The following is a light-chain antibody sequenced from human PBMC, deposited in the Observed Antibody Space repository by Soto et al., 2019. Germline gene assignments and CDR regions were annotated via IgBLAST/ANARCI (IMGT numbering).Light chain of an antibody. Sequence: QCLLTQPGSASGSRGPSFTISCTGTNSDIGVYDFVSWYQHHPGKAPRLIIYEVVRRPAGVPDRFSGSKSGNTASLTVSGLQAADEADYFCKSYAGSNTYVFGSGTKVTVL. V-gene: IGLV2-8*01. CDR3: KSYAGSNTYV. CDR1: NSDIGVYDF. J-gene: IGLJ1*01. CDR2: EVV.